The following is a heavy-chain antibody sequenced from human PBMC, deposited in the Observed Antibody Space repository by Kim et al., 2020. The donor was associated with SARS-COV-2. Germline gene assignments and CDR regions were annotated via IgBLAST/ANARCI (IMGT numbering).Heavy chain of an antibody. CDR1: GFTFSGSA. CDR3: TSVPATPSAFWDAFDI. J-gene: IGHJ3*02. Sequence: GGSLRLSCAASGFTFSGSAIHWVRQASGKGLAWVGRIRSKANSYATTYAASVGGRFSISRDDSKNTAYLQMNNLKTEDTAVYYCTSVPATPSAFWDAFDICGRGTKVSVSS. CDR2: IRSKANSYAT. D-gene: IGHD3-3*01. V-gene: IGHV3-73*01.